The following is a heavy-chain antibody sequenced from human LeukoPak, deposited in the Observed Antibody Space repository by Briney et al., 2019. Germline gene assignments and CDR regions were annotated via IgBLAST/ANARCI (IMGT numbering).Heavy chain of an antibody. CDR2: IYYSGST. CDR1: GGSISSYY. D-gene: IGHD6-19*01. J-gene: IGHJ4*02. V-gene: IGHV4-59*01. Sequence: SETLSLTCTASGGSISSYYWSWIRQPPGKGLEWIGYIYYSGSTNYNPSLKSRVTISVDTSKNQFSLKLSSVTAADTAVYYCARVLTLYGGGWFPFDYWGQGTLVTVSS. CDR3: ARVLTLYGGGWFPFDY.